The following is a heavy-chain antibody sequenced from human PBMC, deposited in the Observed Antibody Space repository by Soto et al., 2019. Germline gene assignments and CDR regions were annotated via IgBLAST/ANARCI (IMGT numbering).Heavy chain of an antibody. D-gene: IGHD5-12*01. CDR2: IIPIFGTT. J-gene: IGHJ5*02. V-gene: IGHV1-69*15. Sequence: QVHLVQSGVEVKKPGSSVNVSCKASGGTFSNYAITWVRQAPGQGLEWVGRIIPIFGTTNVAQKFQGRVTITADESTTTAYMELSGLRSDDTAVYYCAKDGGADGYFGNWLDPWGQGTLVTVSS. CDR3: AKDGGADGYFGNWLDP. CDR1: GGTFSNYA.